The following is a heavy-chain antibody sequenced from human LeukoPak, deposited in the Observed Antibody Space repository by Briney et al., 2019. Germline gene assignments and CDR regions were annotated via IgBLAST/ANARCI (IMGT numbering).Heavy chain of an antibody. V-gene: IGHV3-23*01. Sequence: PGGSLRLSCAASGFTFSEYVMSWVRQAPGKGLEWVSVIGPGGGSTIYADSVKGRFTISRDDSKNTLYMQLNSLRAEDTAVYYCARRNNYCGDYWGQGTLVTVSS. D-gene: IGHD4-11*01. CDR2: IGPGGGST. J-gene: IGHJ4*02. CDR1: GFTFSEYV. CDR3: ARRNNYCGDY.